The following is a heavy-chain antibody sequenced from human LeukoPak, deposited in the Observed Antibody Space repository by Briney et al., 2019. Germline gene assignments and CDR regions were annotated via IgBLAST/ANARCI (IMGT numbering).Heavy chain of an antibody. J-gene: IGHJ4*02. Sequence: SETLSLTCTVSGGSISSSSYYWGWIRQPPGKGLEWIGSIYYSGSTYYNPSVKSRVTIFVDTSKNQFSLKLSSVTAADTAAYYCARHPEFLRDFDYWGQGNLVTVSS. D-gene: IGHD1-14*01. CDR3: ARHPEFLRDFDY. CDR1: GGSISSSSYY. V-gene: IGHV4-39*01. CDR2: IYYSGST.